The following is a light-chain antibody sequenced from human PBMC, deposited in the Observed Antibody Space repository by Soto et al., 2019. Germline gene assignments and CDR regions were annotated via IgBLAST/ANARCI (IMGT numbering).Light chain of an antibody. CDR1: STDVGGYNY. V-gene: IGLV2-8*01. J-gene: IGLJ1*01. Sequence: QSVLTKPPSANGAPGQSVTISCTGTSTDVGGYNYVSWYQQHPGKAPKLMIYEVNKRPSGVPDRFSGSKSGNTASLTVSGLQAEDEADYYCSSYAGSTYVLGTGTKVTVL. CDR2: EVN. CDR3: SSYAGSTYV.